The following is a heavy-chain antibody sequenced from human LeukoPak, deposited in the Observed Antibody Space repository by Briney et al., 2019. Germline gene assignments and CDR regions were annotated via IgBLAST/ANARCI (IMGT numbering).Heavy chain of an antibody. Sequence: SETLSLTCTVSGGSISSYYWSWIRQPPGKGLEWIGYIYYSGSTNYNPSLKSRVTISVDTSKNQFSLKLSSVTAADTAVYYCARRYYDSSGYYYTYFDLWGRGTLVTVSS. CDR3: ARRYYDSSGYYYTYFDL. CDR2: IYYSGST. CDR1: GGSISSYY. V-gene: IGHV4-59*01. J-gene: IGHJ2*01. D-gene: IGHD3-22*01.